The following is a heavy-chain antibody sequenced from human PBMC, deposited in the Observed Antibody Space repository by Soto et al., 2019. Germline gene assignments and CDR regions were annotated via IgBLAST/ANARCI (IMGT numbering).Heavy chain of an antibody. J-gene: IGHJ4*02. D-gene: IGHD6-19*01. CDR2: LNPKSGMT. V-gene: IGHV1-8*01. CDR3: ARVAVSPDY. CDR1: GYTFTTYD. Sequence: QVQLVQSGPEVKKPGASVKVSCKASGYTFTTYDFNWVRQAPGQGLEWMGWLNPKSGMTGSAQKFQGRVTMTRDTSISTVYMEWSSLRSEDTAVYYCARVAVSPDYCGQGTLVTVSS.